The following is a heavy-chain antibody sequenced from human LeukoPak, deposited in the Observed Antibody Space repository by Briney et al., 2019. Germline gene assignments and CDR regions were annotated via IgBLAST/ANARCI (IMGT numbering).Heavy chain of an antibody. CDR2: IKQGGSEK. D-gene: IGHD4-17*01. CDR3: ARVRGDYNFDY. Sequence: GGSLRLSCAGSGFTFSRYWMTWVRQAPGKGLEWVANIKQGGSEKYYVDSVKGRFTISRDNAKNSLYLQMNSLRAEDTAVYYCARVRGDYNFDYWGQGTPVTVSS. CDR1: GFTFSRYW. J-gene: IGHJ4*02. V-gene: IGHV3-7*01.